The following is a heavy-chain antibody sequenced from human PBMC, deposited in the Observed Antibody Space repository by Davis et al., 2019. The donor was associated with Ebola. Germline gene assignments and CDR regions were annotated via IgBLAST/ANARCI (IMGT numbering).Heavy chain of an antibody. Sequence: PSETLSLTCTVSGVSISRHYWSWIRQPPGQRLEWIGSFYYTRSAYYNSSLASRATISVDTSKNQFSLKLTSVTAADTAMYYCSERGSSVWGQGTLVTVSS. V-gene: IGHV4-59*03. CDR2: FYYTRSA. CDR1: GVSISRHY. J-gene: IGHJ4*02. D-gene: IGHD3-10*01. CDR3: SERGSSV.